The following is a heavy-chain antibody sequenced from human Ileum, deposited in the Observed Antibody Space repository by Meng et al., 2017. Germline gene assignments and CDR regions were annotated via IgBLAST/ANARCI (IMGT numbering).Heavy chain of an antibody. CDR1: GGSFSGYY. Sequence: QVQLLQWGAGLLKPSETLSLPCAVSGGSFSGYYWTWIRQSPGKGLEWIGEINRGGNTNYNPSLKSRITMSVDTSKNQFFLNLTSVTPADTAVYYCARAWSSSWSFLDFWGQGGLVTVSS. CDR2: INRGGNT. CDR3: ARAWSSSWSFLDF. D-gene: IGHD6-13*01. J-gene: IGHJ4*02. V-gene: IGHV4-34*01.